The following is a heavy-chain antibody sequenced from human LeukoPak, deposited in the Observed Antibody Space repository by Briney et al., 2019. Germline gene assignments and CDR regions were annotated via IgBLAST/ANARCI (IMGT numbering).Heavy chain of an antibody. J-gene: IGHJ6*03. Sequence: PSETLSLTCAVSGGSMSDHYWSWIRQTPGPTLEWIGYIYATGNTNYSPSLTGRVTISLGTSKNHFSLRLRSVTAADTALYYFARHFRRDYPDSGSSQYFHYIDVWGKGTTVVVSS. D-gene: IGHD3-10*01. CDR1: GGSMSDHY. CDR2: IYATGNT. V-gene: IGHV4-4*09. CDR3: ARHFRRDYPDSGSSQYFHYIDV.